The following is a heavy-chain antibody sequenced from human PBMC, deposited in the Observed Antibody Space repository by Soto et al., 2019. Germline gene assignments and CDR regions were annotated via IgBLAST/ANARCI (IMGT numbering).Heavy chain of an antibody. Sequence: PGGSLRLSCAASGFTFSSYAMHWVRQAPGKGLEWVAVISYDGSNKYYADSVKGRFTISRDNSKNTLYLQMNSLRAEDAAVYYCARDQKEEWELPHGLKGCYYYGMDVWGQGTTVTVSS. J-gene: IGHJ6*02. CDR2: ISYDGSNK. CDR1: GFTFSSYA. D-gene: IGHD1-26*01. CDR3: ARDQKEEWELPHGLKGCYYYGMDV. V-gene: IGHV3-30-3*01.